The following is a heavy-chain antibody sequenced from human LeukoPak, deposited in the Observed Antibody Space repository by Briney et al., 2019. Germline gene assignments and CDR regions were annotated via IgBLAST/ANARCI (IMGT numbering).Heavy chain of an antibody. V-gene: IGHV4-61*02. CDR1: GGSISSGSYY. D-gene: IGHD3-16*01. CDR3: ARFGAEYGDYYYYMDV. CDR2: IYTSGST. Sequence: SETLSLTCTASGGSISSGSYYWSWIRQPAGKGLEWIGRIYTSGSTNYNPSLKSRVTISVDTSKNQFSLKMRPVAAATTALYYCARFGAEYGDYYYYMDVWGKGTTVTISS. J-gene: IGHJ6*03.